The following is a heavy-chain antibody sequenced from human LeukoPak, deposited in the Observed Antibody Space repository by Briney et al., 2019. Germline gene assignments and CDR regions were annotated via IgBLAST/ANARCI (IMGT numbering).Heavy chain of an antibody. CDR2: INHSGST. D-gene: IGHD3-22*01. Sequence: SETLSLTCAVYGGSFSGYYWSWIRQPPGKGLEWIGEINHSGSTNYNPSLKSRVTMSVDTSKNQFSLKLSSVTAADTAVYYCARAHYDSSGYYFDYWGQGTLVTVSS. CDR3: ARAHYDSSGYYFDY. V-gene: IGHV4-34*01. CDR1: GGSFSGYY. J-gene: IGHJ4*02.